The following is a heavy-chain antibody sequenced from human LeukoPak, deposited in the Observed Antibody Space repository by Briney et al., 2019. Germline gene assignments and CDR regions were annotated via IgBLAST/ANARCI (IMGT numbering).Heavy chain of an antibody. CDR3: ARDGALGGNHYFDY. V-gene: IGHV3-30*11. D-gene: IGHD4-23*01. CDR2: ISYDGSNK. J-gene: IGHJ4*02. CDR1: GFTFSSYA. Sequence: AGGSLRLSCVASGFTFSSYAMHWVRQAPGKGLEWVAVISYDGSNKYYADSVKGRFTISRDNSKNTLYLQMNSLRAEDTAVYYCARDGALGGNHYFDYWGQGTLVTVSS.